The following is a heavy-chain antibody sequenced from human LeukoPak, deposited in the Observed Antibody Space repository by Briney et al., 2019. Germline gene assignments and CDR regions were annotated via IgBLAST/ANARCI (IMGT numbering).Heavy chain of an antibody. CDR3: ARVDIVVVPAATPAHPYYYYNDV. CDR1: GFTFSSYW. D-gene: IGHD2-2*02. Sequence: GGSPRLSCAASGFTFSSYWMSWVRQAPGKGLEWVANIKQDGSEKYYVDSVKGRFTISRDNAKNSLILQMNSLRAEDTAVYYCARVDIVVVPAATPAHPYYYYNDVWGTGTTVTISS. CDR2: IKQDGSEK. J-gene: IGHJ6*03. V-gene: IGHV3-7*01.